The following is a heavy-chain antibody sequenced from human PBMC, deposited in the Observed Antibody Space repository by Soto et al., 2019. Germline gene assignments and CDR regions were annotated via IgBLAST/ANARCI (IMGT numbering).Heavy chain of an antibody. D-gene: IGHD3-22*01. CDR2: IYYSGST. Sequence: PSATLFLTCTVAGDSLSSGGEYCSWMRQPPGKGLEWIGYIYYSGSTNYNPSLKSRVTISVDTSKNQFSLKLSSVTAADTAVYYCARARLSGFNSNWYGPWIDPWGQGTLVTVSS. V-gene: IGHV4-61*08. J-gene: IGHJ5*02. CDR1: GDSLSSGGEY. CDR3: ARARLSGFNSNWYGPWIDP.